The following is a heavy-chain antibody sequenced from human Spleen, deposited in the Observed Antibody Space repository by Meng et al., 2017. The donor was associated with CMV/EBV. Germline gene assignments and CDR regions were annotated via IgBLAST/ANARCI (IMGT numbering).Heavy chain of an antibody. CDR2: SNPSGST. CDR3: ARGKNISAHGNEIDY. D-gene: IGHD6-25*01. Sequence: GYTFTGYDMHWVRQAPGQGLEWMGISNPSGSTTYAQKFQGRVTMTRDTSTSTVYMELSRLRSEDTALYYCARGKNISAHGNEIDYWGQGALVTVSS. V-gene: IGHV1-46*01. CDR1: GYTFTGYD. J-gene: IGHJ4*02.